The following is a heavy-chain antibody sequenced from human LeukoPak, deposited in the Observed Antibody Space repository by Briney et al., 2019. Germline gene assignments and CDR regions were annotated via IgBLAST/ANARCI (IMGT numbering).Heavy chain of an antibody. Sequence: GGSLRLSCAASGFIFSSHGMNWVRQAPGNGLEWVSSISSSSSYIYYADSVKGRFTISRDNAKNSLYLQMNSLRAEDTAVYYCARGDGYNPLHYWGQGTLVTVSS. CDR2: ISSSSSYI. D-gene: IGHD5-24*01. V-gene: IGHV3-21*01. J-gene: IGHJ4*02. CDR3: ARGDGYNPLHY. CDR1: GFIFSSHG.